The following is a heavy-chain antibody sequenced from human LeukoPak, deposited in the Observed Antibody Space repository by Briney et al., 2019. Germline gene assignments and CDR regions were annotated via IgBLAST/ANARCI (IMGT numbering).Heavy chain of an antibody. Sequence: GGSLRLSCAASGFTVSSNYMNWVRQAPGKGLEWVSLIYSDGSTYYADSVKGRFIISRDNSANTLYLQMNSLRAEDTAVYYCARFQPIYTNSYAWYDPWGQGTLVTVSS. V-gene: IGHV3-53*01. CDR3: ARFQPIYTNSYAWYDP. CDR1: GFTVSSNY. D-gene: IGHD2-8*01. J-gene: IGHJ5*02. CDR2: IYSDGST.